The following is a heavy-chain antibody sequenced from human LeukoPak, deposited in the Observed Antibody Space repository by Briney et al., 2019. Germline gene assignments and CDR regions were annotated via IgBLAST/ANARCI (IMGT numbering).Heavy chain of an antibody. Sequence: GGSLRLSCAASGFTFSTHAMSWVRKAPGKGLEWVSTISGSGGSTYHADSVKGRFTISRDSSKNTLYLQMSSLRAEDTAVYYCAKSEYSSSFSDAFDIWGQGTMVTVSS. CDR3: AKSEYSSSFSDAFDI. D-gene: IGHD6-6*01. V-gene: IGHV3-23*01. J-gene: IGHJ3*02. CDR1: GFTFSTHA. CDR2: ISGSGGST.